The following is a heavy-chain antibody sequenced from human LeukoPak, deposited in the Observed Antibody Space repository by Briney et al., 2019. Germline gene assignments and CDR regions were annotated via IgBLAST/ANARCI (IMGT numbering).Heavy chain of an antibody. CDR3: ASLGSNYFDY. J-gene: IGHJ4*02. CDR2: IWYDGSNK. D-gene: IGHD3-16*01. V-gene: IGHV3-33*01. CDR1: GFTFSNYG. Sequence: GGSLRLSCAASGFTFSNYGMHWVRQAPGKGLEWVAVIWYDGSNKYYADSVKGRFTISRDNSKNTLYLRMNSLRVEDTAVYYCASLGSNYFDYWGQGTLVTVSS.